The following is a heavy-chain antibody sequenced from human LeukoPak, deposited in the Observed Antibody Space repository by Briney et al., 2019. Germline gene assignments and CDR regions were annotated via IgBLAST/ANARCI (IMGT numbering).Heavy chain of an antibody. CDR1: GGTFSSYA. CDR2: IITIFGVA. J-gene: IGHJ6*02. Sequence: SVKLSCKASGGTFSSYAISWVRQAPGQGLEWMGRIITIFGVANYAQKFQGRVTITADKSTSTAYMELSSLRSEDTAVYYCARDLFRQIVAVPAAARNYYYGMDVWGQGTTVTVSS. D-gene: IGHD2-2*01. CDR3: ARDLFRQIVAVPAAARNYYYGMDV. V-gene: IGHV1-69*04.